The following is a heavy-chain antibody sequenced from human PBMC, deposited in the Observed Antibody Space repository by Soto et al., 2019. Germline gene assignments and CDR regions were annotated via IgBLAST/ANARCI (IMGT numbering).Heavy chain of an antibody. CDR3: ANSILVPVGSYDY. V-gene: IGHV3-23*01. CDR2: ISALGGSA. J-gene: IGHJ4*02. Sequence: GGSLRLSCAASGFRFSSYAMSWVRQAPGKGLEWVSAISALGGSAYYTDSVKGRFTISRDNSKNTLYLQMNSLRDEDTALYYCANSILVPVGSYDYWGQGTLVTVSS. CDR1: GFRFSSYA. D-gene: IGHD2-2*01.